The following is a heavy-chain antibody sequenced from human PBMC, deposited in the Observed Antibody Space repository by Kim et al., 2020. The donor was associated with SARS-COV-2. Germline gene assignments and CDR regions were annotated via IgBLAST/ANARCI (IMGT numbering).Heavy chain of an antibody. Sequence: SETLSLTCTVSGGSISSYYWSWIRQPPGKGLEWIGYIYYSGSTNYNPSLKSRVTISVDTSKNQFSLKLSSVTAADTAVYYCARFRDCYNDLYFDYWGQGTLVTVSS. CDR1: GGSISSYY. D-gene: IGHD2-21*01. V-gene: IGHV4-59*01. J-gene: IGHJ4*02. CDR3: ARFRDCYNDLYFDY. CDR2: IYYSGST.